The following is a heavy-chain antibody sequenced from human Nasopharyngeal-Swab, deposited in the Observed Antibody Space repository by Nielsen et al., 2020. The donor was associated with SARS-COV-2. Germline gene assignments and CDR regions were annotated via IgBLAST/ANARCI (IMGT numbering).Heavy chain of an antibody. V-gene: IGHV3-23*01. CDR3: AKGAVGGAVAGTQYFQH. J-gene: IGHJ1*01. Sequence: GRPPRLSCAASGFTFSSYAMSWVRQAPGKGLEWVSSISGSGDTTYCPDSVKGRFTISRDNSKNTLYLQLNSLRAEDTAVYYCAKGAVGGAVAGTQYFQHWGQGTQVTVSS. CDR1: GFTFSSYA. CDR2: ISGSGDTT. D-gene: IGHD6-19*01.